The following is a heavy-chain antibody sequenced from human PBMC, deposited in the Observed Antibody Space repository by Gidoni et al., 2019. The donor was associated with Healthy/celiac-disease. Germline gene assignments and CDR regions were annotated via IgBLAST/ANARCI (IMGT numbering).Heavy chain of an antibody. J-gene: IGHJ4*02. V-gene: IGHV3-30*04. D-gene: IGHD6-13*01. CDR2: ISYDGSNK. CDR1: GFTFSSYA. Sequence: QVQLVESGGGVVQPGRSLRLSCAAPGFTFSSYAMHWVRQAPGKGLEWVAVISYDGSNKYYADSVKGRFTISRDNSKNTLYLQMNSLRAEDTAVYYCARAPVYSSSWSTNGDYWGQGTLVTVSS. CDR3: ARAPVYSSSWSTNGDY.